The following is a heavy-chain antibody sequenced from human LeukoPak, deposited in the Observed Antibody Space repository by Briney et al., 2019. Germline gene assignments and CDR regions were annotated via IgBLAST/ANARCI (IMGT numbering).Heavy chain of an antibody. V-gene: IGHV3-21*01. CDR3: ARPNCSSTSCYTDWYFDL. Sequence: GGSLRPSCAASGFTFSSYSMNWVRQAPGGGLEWVSSISSSSSYIYYADSVKGRFTISRDNAKNSLYLQMNSLRAEDTAVYYCARPNCSSTSCYTDWYFDLWGRGTLVTVSS. CDR2: ISSSSSYI. CDR1: GFTFSSYS. J-gene: IGHJ2*01. D-gene: IGHD2-2*02.